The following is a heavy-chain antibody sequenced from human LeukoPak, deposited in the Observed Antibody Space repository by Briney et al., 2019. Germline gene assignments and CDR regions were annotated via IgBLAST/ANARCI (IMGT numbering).Heavy chain of an antibody. CDR2: INPNSGGT. Sequence: GAXVKVSCKASGYTFTGYYMHWVRQAPGQGLEWMGWINPNSGGTNYAQKFQGRVTMTRDTSISTTYMELSRLRSDDTAVYYCARVRGGLVVPAAILNYWGQGTLVTVSS. D-gene: IGHD2-2*02. V-gene: IGHV1-2*02. J-gene: IGHJ4*02. CDR3: ARVRGGLVVPAAILNY. CDR1: GYTFTGYY.